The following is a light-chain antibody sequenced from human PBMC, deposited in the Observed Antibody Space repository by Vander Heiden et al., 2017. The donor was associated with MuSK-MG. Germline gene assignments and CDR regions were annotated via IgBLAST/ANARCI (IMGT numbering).Light chain of an antibody. V-gene: IGKV2D-29*01. CDR1: QSRLHSIGKTL. CDR2: EAS. Sequence: DIVMTQTPLPLSDTPGQPASSACKTSQSRLHSIGKTLLYWYVQKPGQPPQLLIYEASNRCSGVPDRFSGSGSGTDFTLKISRVEAEDVGVYYCRQSNYHPWTFGQGAKVEIK. J-gene: IGKJ1*01. CDR3: RQSNYHPWT.